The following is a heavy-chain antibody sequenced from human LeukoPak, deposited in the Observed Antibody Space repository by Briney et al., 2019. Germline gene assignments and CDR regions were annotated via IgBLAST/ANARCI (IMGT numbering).Heavy chain of an antibody. D-gene: IGHD3-3*01. Sequence: ASVKVSCKASGYTFTSYGISWVRQAPGQELEWMGWISAYNGNTNYAQKLQGRVTMTTDTSTSTAYMELRSLRSDDTAVYYCARGPVTYYDFWSGSRAYYFDYWGQGTLVTVSS. CDR2: ISAYNGNT. V-gene: IGHV1-18*01. CDR1: GYTFTSYG. CDR3: ARGPVTYYDFWSGSRAYYFDY. J-gene: IGHJ4*02.